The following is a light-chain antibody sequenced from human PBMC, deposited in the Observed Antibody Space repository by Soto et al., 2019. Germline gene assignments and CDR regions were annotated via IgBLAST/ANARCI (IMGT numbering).Light chain of an antibody. CDR3: AAWDDSLSAVV. CDR1: SSNIGSNY. CDR2: RNN. V-gene: IGLV1-47*01. Sequence: QPVLTQPPSASGTPGQRVTISCSGSSSNIGSNYVYWYQQLPGTAPKLLIYRNNQRPSGVPDRFSGSKSSTSASLAISGLRSEDEADYYCAAWDDSLSAVVFGGGTQLTVL. J-gene: IGLJ2*01.